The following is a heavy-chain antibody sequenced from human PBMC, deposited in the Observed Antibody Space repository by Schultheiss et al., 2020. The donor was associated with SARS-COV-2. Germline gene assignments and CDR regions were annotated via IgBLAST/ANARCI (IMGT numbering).Heavy chain of an antibody. V-gene: IGHV3-74*01. J-gene: IGHJ4*02. CDR3: SRERYFHDSSGDLPY. CDR1: GFTFSSYW. D-gene: IGHD3-22*01. Sequence: ETLSLTCAASGFTFSSYWMHWVRQAPGKGLVWVSRISSDGSSSIYADSVEGRFTISRDNAENTLYLQMNSLRPEDTAVYYCSRERYFHDSSGDLPYWGQGALVTVSS. CDR2: ISSDGSSS.